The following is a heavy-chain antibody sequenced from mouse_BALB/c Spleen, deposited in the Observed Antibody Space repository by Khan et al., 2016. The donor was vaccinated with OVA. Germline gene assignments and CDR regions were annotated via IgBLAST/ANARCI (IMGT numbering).Heavy chain of an antibody. CDR3: ARGGYGGFAF. D-gene: IGHD2-2*01. V-gene: IGHV1-9*01. CDR1: GYTFSSYW. J-gene: IGHJ3*01. CDR2: IFPGSVSI. Sequence: QVQLKQSGGDLMKPGASVKISCKATGYTFSSYWIEWVKQRPGHGLEWIGQIFPGSVSITYNEKFKGKATFTADTSSNTAYVQLSSLTSEDSAVYYCARGGYGGFAFWGQGTLVTVSA.